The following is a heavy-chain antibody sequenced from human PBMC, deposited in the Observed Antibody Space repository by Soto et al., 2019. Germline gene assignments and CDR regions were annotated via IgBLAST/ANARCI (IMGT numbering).Heavy chain of an antibody. CDR1: GFTFTDYY. J-gene: IGHJ6*03. Sequence: ESGGGLVKPGGSLKLSCAASGFTFTDYYMSWMRQAPGKGLEWVSYISSSGSTTYYADSVKGRFTISRDNAQNSIYLQMNSLRAEDTAVYYCARDWPTLTRLSDYYYYMDVWGKGTTVTVSS. D-gene: IGHD4-4*01. CDR3: ARDWPTLTRLSDYYYYMDV. V-gene: IGHV3-11*01. CDR2: ISSSGSTT.